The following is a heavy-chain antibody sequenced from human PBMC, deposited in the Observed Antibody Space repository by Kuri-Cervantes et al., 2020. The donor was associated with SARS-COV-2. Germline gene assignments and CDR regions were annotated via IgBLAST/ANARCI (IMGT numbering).Heavy chain of an antibody. CDR2: IYHSGST. V-gene: IGHV4-38-2*01. D-gene: IGHD6-13*01. Sequence: GSLRLSCAVSGYSISSGYYWGWIRQPPGKGLEWIAIIYHSGSTYYNPSLKSRVTISVDTSKNQFSLKLSSVTAADTAVYYCARVGEYSSSLDYWGQGTLVTVSS. CDR1: GYSISSGYY. CDR3: ARVGEYSSSLDY. J-gene: IGHJ4*02.